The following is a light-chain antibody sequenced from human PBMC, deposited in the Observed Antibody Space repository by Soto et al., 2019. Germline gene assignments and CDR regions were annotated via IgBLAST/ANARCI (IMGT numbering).Light chain of an antibody. J-gene: IGKJ2*01. V-gene: IGKV1-5*03. Sequence: DIQMTQSPSTLSASVGDRVTITCRASQSISSWLAWYQQKPGKAPKLLIYKASSLESGVPSRFSGSGSGTEFTLTISRLEPEDFAVYYCHQYGSSPPYTFGQGTKVEI. CDR1: QSISSW. CDR2: KAS. CDR3: HQYGSSPPYT.